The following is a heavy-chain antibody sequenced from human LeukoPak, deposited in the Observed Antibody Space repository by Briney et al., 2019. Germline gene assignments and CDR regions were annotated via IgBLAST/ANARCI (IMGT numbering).Heavy chain of an antibody. J-gene: IGHJ4*02. CDR1: GFTFSSYW. CDR2: INSDGSST. Sequence: GGSLRLSCAASGFTFSSYWMHWVRQAPGKGLVWVSRINSDGSSTSYADSVKGRFTISRDNAKNTLYLQMNSLRAEDTAVYYCAKGGDSGSYYAFDYWGQGTLVTVSS. CDR3: AKGGDSGSYYAFDY. V-gene: IGHV3-74*01. D-gene: IGHD1-26*01.